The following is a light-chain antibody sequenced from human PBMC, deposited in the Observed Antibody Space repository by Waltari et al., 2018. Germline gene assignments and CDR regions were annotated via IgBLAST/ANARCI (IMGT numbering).Light chain of an antibody. V-gene: IGKV3-20*01. CDR2: GAS. Sequence: EVVLTQSPGPLSLSPGERATLACRASQSVGTSLAWYQQKPGQAPRLLIFGASRRATGIPDRFSGSGSGTDFSLTISRLEPEDFAVYYCQHYVRLPATFGRGTKVEI. CDR3: QHYVRLPAT. CDR1: QSVGTS. J-gene: IGKJ1*01.